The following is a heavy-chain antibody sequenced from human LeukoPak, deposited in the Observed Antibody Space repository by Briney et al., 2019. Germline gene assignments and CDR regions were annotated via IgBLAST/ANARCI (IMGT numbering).Heavy chain of an antibody. D-gene: IGHD3-22*01. CDR3: ARESGGYYYYFDY. Sequence: GGSLRLSCAASGFTVSSNYMSWVRQAPGKGLEWVSVIYSGGSTYYADSVKGRFTTSRDNSKNTLYLQMNSLRAEDTAVYYCARESGGYYYYFDYWGQGTLVTVSS. V-gene: IGHV3-53*01. J-gene: IGHJ4*02. CDR1: GFTVSSNY. CDR2: IYSGGST.